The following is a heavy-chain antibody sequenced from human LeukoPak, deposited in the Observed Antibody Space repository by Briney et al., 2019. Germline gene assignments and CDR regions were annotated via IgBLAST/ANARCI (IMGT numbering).Heavy chain of an antibody. CDR3: ATKGRNYDFWSGSSNFDF. CDR1: GFTFSSYA. V-gene: IGHV3-23*01. J-gene: IGHJ4*02. CDR2: ISSLTGNT. Sequence: QPGGSLRLSCVASGFTFSSYAMSWVRQAPGKGLEWVSVISSLTGNTYYADSVKGRFTISRDNSKNTLYLQINSLNAEDTAIYYCATKGRNYDFWSGSSNFDFWGQGALLTVSS. D-gene: IGHD3-3*01.